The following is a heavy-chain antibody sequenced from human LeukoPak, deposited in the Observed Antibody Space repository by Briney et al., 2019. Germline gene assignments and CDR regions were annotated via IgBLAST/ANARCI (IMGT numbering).Heavy chain of an antibody. CDR2: LSASTTYI. V-gene: IGHV3-21*01. D-gene: IGHD2-8*01. CDR3: ARGQNGFDY. Sequence: GGSLRLSCAASGFTFDGYGMSWVRQTPGKGLEWVSSLSASTTYIYYADSVKGRFTISRDNAKNSLYLQMNSLRGEDTAVYYCARGQNGFDYWGQGTLVTVSS. CDR1: GFTFDGYG. J-gene: IGHJ4*02.